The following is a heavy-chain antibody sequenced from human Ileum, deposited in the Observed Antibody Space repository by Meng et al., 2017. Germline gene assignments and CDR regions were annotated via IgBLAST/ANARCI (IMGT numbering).Heavy chain of an antibody. Sequence: KVSCKGSGYSFINYWIGWVRQMPGKGLEWMGIIYPGDSDTKYSPSFQGQVTISADKSINTAYLQWSSLKASDTAMYYCARGPQMATYYFDYWGQGTRGT. J-gene: IGHJ4*02. V-gene: IGHV5-51*01. CDR1: GYSFINYW. CDR2: IYPGDSDT. D-gene: IGHD5-24*01. CDR3: ARGPQMATYYFDY.